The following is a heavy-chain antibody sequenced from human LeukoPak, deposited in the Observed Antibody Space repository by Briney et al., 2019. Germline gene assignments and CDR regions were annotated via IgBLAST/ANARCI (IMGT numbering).Heavy chain of an antibody. CDR1: GYTFTSYG. Sequence: ASVKVSCKASGYTFTSYGISWVRQAPGQGLEWMGWISAYNGNTNYAQKLQGRVTMTTDTSTSTAYMELRSLRSDDTAVYYCARDLNSVTMNWFDPWGQGTLVTVSS. CDR3: ARDLNSVTMNWFDP. CDR2: ISAYNGNT. D-gene: IGHD3-3*01. V-gene: IGHV1-18*01. J-gene: IGHJ5*02.